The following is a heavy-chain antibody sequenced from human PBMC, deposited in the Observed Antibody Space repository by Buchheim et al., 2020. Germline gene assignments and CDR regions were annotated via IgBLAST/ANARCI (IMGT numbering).Heavy chain of an antibody. CDR2: IYYSGGT. J-gene: IGHJ5*02. Sequence: QVLLQESGPGLVKPSETLSLICSVSGASINTGGYYWSWIRQRPGKGLEWIGYIYYSGGTHYSPSLKSRLTISAARSKNQFSLRLTSVTAADTAIYYCASAYSSGWSRGGRWFDPWGQGTL. D-gene: IGHD6-19*01. CDR1: GASINTGGYY. V-gene: IGHV4-31*02. CDR3: ASAYSSGWSRGGRWFDP.